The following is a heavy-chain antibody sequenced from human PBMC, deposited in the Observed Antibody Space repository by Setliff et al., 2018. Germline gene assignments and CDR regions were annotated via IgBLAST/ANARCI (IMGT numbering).Heavy chain of an antibody. CDR1: GGTFSGYG. Sequence: GASVKVSCKASGGTFSGYGISWVRQAPGQGLEWLGGTIPNFGTTNYAQEFQGRVTIITDESTSTAYMELSSLRFEDTAVYYCAREGVDTRSSTDYRYYMDVWGKGTTVTVSS. CDR3: AREGVDTRSSTDYRYYMDV. D-gene: IGHD5-18*01. CDR2: TIPNFGTT. J-gene: IGHJ6*03. V-gene: IGHV1-69*05.